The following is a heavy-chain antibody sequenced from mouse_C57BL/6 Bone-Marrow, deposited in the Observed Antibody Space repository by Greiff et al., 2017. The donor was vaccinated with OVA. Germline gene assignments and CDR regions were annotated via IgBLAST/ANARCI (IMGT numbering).Heavy chain of an antibody. D-gene: IGHD1-1*01. CDR2: IYPRDGST. J-gene: IGHJ2*01. CDR3: APIYYYGSSRFFGY. Sequence: VQLQQSGPELVKPGASVKLSCKASGYTFTSYAINWVKQRPGQGLEWIGWIYPRDGSTKYNEKFKGKATLTVDTSSSTAYMELHSLTSEDSAVYFCAPIYYYGSSRFFGYWGQGTTLTVSS. V-gene: IGHV1-85*01. CDR1: GYTFTSYA.